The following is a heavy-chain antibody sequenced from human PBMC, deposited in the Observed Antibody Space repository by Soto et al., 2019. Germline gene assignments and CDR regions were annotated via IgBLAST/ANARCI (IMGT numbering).Heavy chain of an antibody. V-gene: IGHV5-51*01. D-gene: IGHD4-4*01. CDR1: GYTFTDYW. CDR3: ASHISNFRYYYYAIDV. Sequence: PVESLKISCKGSGYTFTDYWIGWVRQLPWKGLEWMGIIYPCDSYTGYSPSFQGHVTITVDKSTSTAYLQWNTLKASDTAMYYCASHISNFRYYYYAIDVLGKNTTVTSSS. J-gene: IGHJ6*04. CDR2: IYPCDSYT.